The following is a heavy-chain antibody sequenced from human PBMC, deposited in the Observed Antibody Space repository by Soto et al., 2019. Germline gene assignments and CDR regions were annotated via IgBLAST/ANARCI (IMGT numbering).Heavy chain of an antibody. V-gene: IGHV4-59*01. CDR1: GCSISSYY. CDR2: IYCSGST. J-gene: IGHJ4*02. Sequence: XETLSLTCTVAGCSISSYYYSWIRQPPGKGLEWIGYIYCSGSTNYNPSLKSRVTISVDTSKNQFSLKLSSVTAADTAVYYCARDSDYGPHFDYWGQGTLVTVSS. CDR3: ARDSDYGPHFDY. D-gene: IGHD3-10*01.